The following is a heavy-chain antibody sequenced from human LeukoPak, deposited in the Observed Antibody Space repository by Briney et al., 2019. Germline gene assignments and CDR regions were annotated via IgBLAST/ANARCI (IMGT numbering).Heavy chain of an antibody. CDR2: FDPEDGET. CDR1: GYTLTELS. J-gene: IGHJ4*02. D-gene: IGHD6-13*01. Sequence: ASVKVSCKVSGYTLTELSMHWVRQAPGKGLGWMGGFDPEDGETIYAQKFQGRVTMTEDTSTDTAYMELSGLRSEDTAVYYCATHRFLAAAGLFDYWGQGTLVTVSS. CDR3: ATHRFLAAAGLFDY. V-gene: IGHV1-24*01.